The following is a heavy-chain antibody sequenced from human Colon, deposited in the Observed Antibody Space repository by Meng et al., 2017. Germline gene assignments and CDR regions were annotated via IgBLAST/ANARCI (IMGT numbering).Heavy chain of an antibody. CDR1: GGTFSSYA. Sequence: SVKVTCKASGGTFSSYAISWVRQAPGQGLEWMGGIIPIFGTANYAQKFQGRVTITTDESTSTAYMELSSLRSEDTAVYYCARRVNYYGSGSYYKSWYFDLWGRGTLVTVSS. CDR2: IIPIFGTA. J-gene: IGHJ2*01. CDR3: ARRVNYYGSGSYYKSWYFDL. D-gene: IGHD3-10*01. V-gene: IGHV1-69*05.